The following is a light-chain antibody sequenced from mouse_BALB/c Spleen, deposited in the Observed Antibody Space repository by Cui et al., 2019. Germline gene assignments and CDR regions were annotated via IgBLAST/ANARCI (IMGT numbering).Light chain of an antibody. V-gene: IGKV14-111*01. CDR1: QDINSY. CDR3: LQYDEFPRT. J-gene: IGKJ4*01. CDR2: RAN. Sequence: DIKMTQSPSSMYASLGERVTITCKASQDINSYLSWFQQKPGKSPKTLIYRANRLVDGVPSRFSGSGSGQDYSLTISSLEYEDMGIYYCLQYDEFPRTFGSGTKLEIK.